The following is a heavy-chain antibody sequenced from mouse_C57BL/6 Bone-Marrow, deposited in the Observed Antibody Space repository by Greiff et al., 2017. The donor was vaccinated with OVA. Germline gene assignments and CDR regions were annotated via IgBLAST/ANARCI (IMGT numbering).Heavy chain of an antibody. Sequence: VQLQQSGAELARPGASVKMSCKASGYTFTSYTMHWVKQRPGQGLEWIGYINPSSGYTKYNQKFKDKATLTADKSSSTAYMQLSSLTSEDSAVYYCARSPYGNYAKDYWGQGTPVTVSS. CDR2: INPSSGYT. CDR1: GYTFTSYT. CDR3: ARSPYGNYAKDY. V-gene: IGHV1-4*01. J-gene: IGHJ4*01. D-gene: IGHD2-1*01.